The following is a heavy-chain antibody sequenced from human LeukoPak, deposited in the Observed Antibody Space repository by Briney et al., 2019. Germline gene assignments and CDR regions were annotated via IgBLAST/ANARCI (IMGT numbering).Heavy chain of an antibody. CDR1: GFTFDDYG. V-gene: IGHV3-20*04. Sequence: PGGSLRLSCAASGFTFDDYGMRWVRQAPGKGLEWVSGINWNGGSTGYADSVKGRFTISRDNAKNSLYLQMNSLRAEDTALYYCARDSLLLSGRGAFDIWGQGTMVTVSS. J-gene: IGHJ3*02. D-gene: IGHD3-10*01. CDR3: ARDSLLLSGRGAFDI. CDR2: INWNGGST.